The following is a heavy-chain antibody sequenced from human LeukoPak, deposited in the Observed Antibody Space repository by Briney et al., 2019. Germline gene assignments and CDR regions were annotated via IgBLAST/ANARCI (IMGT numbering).Heavy chain of an antibody. CDR1: GYTFTSYG. CDR3: ARRHNYYGSGSYLDY. D-gene: IGHD3-10*01. V-gene: IGHV1-18*01. CDR2: ISAYNGNT. J-gene: IGHJ4*02. Sequence: ASVKVSCKASGYTFTSYGISWVRQAPGQGLEWVGWISAYNGNTNYAQKLQGRVTMTTDTSTSTAYMELRSLRSDDTAVYYCARRHNYYGSGSYLDYWGQGTLVTVSS.